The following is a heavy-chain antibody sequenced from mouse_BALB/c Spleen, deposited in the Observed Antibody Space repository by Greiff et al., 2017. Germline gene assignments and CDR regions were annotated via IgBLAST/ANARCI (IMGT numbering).Heavy chain of an antibody. CDR2: IFPGSGNT. D-gene: IGHD2-10*02. Sequence: QVQLQQSGPELVKPGASVKISCKASGYSFTSYYIHWVKQRPGQGLEWIGWIFPGSGNTKYNEKFKGKATLTADTSSSTAYMQLSSLTSEDSAVYFCAKKYDYAMDYWGQGTSVTVSS. CDR1: GYSFTSYY. V-gene: IGHV1-66*01. CDR3: AKKYDYAMDY. J-gene: IGHJ4*01.